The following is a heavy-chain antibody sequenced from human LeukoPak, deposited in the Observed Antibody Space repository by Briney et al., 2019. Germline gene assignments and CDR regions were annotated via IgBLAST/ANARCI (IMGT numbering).Heavy chain of an antibody. V-gene: IGHV1-2*02. CDR3: ARSARTTKNWFDP. CDR1: GYTFTGYY. CDR2: INPNSGGT. D-gene: IGHD1-1*01. Sequence: ASVTASCKASGYTFTGYYMHWVRQAPGQGLEWMGWINPNSGGTNYAQKFQGRVTMTRDTSISTAYMELSRLRSDDTAVYYCARSARTTKNWFDPWGQGTLVTVSS. J-gene: IGHJ5*02.